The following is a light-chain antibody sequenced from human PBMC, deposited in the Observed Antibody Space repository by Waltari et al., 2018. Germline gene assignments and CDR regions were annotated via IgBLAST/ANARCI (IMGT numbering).Light chain of an antibody. Sequence: CRAHQTNYGSWLTWYQQKPGQAPRLLIYGASNRAPGIPDRFSGSGSGTDFTLTISRLEPEDSAVYYCQQYDGSVVTFGGGTKVEIK. CDR3: QQYDGSVVT. CDR1: QTNYGSW. CDR2: GAS. J-gene: IGKJ4*01. V-gene: IGKV3-20*01.